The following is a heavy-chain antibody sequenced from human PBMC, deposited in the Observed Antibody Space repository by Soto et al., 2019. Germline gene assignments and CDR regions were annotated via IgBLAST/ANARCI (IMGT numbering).Heavy chain of an antibody. CDR1: GGSISSGGYY. V-gene: IGHV4-39*07. CDR2: IYYSGST. J-gene: IGHJ4*02. CDR3: ARENYDILTGYYSPFDY. D-gene: IGHD3-9*01. Sequence: SETLSLTCTVSGGSISSGGYYWGWIRQPPGKGLEWIGSIYYSGSTYYNPSLKSRVTISVDTSKNQFSLKLSSVTAADTAVYYCARENYDILTGYYSPFDYWGQGTLVTVS.